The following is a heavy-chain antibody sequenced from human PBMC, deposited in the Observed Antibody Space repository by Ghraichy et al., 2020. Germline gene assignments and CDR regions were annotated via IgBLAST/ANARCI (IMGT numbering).Heavy chain of an antibody. D-gene: IGHD2-2*01. CDR2: ISGSGGST. Sequence: GESLNIYCAASGFTFSSYAMSWVRQAPGKGLEWVSAISGSGGSTYYADSVKGRFTISRDNSKNTLYLQMNSLRAEDTAVYYCAKRGSSTSCLTYWGQGTLVTVSS. CDR3: AKRGSSTSCLTY. V-gene: IGHV3-23*01. CDR1: GFTFSSYA. J-gene: IGHJ4*02.